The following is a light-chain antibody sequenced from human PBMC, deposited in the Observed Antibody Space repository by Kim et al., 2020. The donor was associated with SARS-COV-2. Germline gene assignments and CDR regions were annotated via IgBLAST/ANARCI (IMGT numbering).Light chain of an antibody. Sequence: ASVGDRVIITCRASQGIANNVAWFQQKPGKAPKSLIYAASSLESGVPSRFSGSGSGTDFILTISSLQPEDYATYYCQQYDGYPRTFGQVTKVDIK. CDR2: AAS. J-gene: IGKJ1*01. V-gene: IGKV1-16*01. CDR3: QQYDGYPRT. CDR1: QGIANN.